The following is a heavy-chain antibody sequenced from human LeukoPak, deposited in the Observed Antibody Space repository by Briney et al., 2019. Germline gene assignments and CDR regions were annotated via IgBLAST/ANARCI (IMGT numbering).Heavy chain of an antibody. Sequence: ASVTVSCKASGYTFTSYYMHWVRQAPGQGLEWMGIINPSGGSTSYAQKFQGRVTMTRDTSTSTVYMELSSLRSEDTAVYYCARDRLGGSYRDTESVNWFDPWGQGTLVTVSS. J-gene: IGHJ5*02. V-gene: IGHV1-46*01. CDR1: GYTFTSYY. CDR3: ARDRLGGSYRDTESVNWFDP. D-gene: IGHD1-26*01. CDR2: INPSGGST.